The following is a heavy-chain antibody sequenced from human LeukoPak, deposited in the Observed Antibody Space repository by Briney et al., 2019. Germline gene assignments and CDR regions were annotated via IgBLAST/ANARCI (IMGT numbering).Heavy chain of an antibody. D-gene: IGHD6-13*01. CDR1: GDSIRSSHW. V-gene: IGHV4-4*02. J-gene: IGHJ4*02. Sequence: KASGTLSLTCAVSGDSIRSSHWWTWIRQPPGKGLEWIGEIHHSGNTDYNPSLKSRVTISLDKSKNEFSLQMRSVTAADTAFYYCARDQSVRSWYFYSWGQGALATVSS. CDR3: ARDQSVRSWYFYS. CDR2: IHHSGNT.